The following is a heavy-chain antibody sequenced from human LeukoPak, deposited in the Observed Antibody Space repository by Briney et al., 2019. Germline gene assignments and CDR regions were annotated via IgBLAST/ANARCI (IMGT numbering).Heavy chain of an antibody. CDR3: ARVGPRRASYYYMDV. V-gene: IGHV4-34*01. CDR2: INHSGST. J-gene: IGHJ6*03. Sequence: SETLSLTCAVYGGSFSGYYWSWIRQPPGKGLEWIGEINHSGSTNYNPSLKSRVTISVDTSKNQFSLKLSSVTAADTAVYYCARVGPRRASYYYMDVWGKGTTVTISS. CDR1: GGSFSGYY.